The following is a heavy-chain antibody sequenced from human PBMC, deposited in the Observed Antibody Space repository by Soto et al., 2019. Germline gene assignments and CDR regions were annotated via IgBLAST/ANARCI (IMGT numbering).Heavy chain of an antibody. D-gene: IGHD6-19*01. Sequence: ASVKVSCKASGYTFTSYDINWVRQATGQGLEWMGCINPNSGGTNYAQKFQGWVTMTRDTSISTAYMELSRLRSDDTAVYYCARERNFIAVAQSDAFESWGKGTMVTVSS. V-gene: IGHV1-2*04. J-gene: IGHJ3*02. CDR3: ARERNFIAVAQSDAFES. CDR1: GYTFTSYD. CDR2: INPNSGGT.